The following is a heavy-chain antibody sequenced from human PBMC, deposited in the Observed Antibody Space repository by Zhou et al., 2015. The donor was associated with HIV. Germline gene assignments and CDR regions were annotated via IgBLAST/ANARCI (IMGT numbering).Heavy chain of an antibody. J-gene: IGHJ4*03. D-gene: IGHD3/OR15-3a*01. CDR2: ISSSGHKD. V-gene: IGHV3-11*01. CDR1: GFTFSDYY. CDR3: ARGLYFFDRTGFYYGPPDHYYGLDI. Sequence: LLQSGEELVAPGGSLKISCVASGFTFSDYYMTWIRQSPGKGLEWISHISSSGHKDFCGDAVRGRFLISRDNAKNSLFLQMNSLTVDDSATYYCARGLYFFDRTGFYYGPPDHYYGLDIWGQGSVVSVSS.